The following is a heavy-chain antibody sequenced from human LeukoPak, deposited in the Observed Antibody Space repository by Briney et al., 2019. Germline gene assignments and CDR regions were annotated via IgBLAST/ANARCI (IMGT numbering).Heavy chain of an antibody. CDR2: IYYSGST. J-gene: IGHJ5*02. D-gene: IGHD3-10*01. CDR1: GGSISSYY. V-gene: IGHV4-59*01. CDR3: ARAVYGSGSYDGIRFDP. Sequence: SETLSLTCTVSGGSISSYYWSWIRQPPGKGLEWIGYIYYSGSTNYNPSLKSRVTISVDTSKNQFSLKLSSVTAADTAVYYCARAVYGSGSYDGIRFDPWGQGTLVTVSS.